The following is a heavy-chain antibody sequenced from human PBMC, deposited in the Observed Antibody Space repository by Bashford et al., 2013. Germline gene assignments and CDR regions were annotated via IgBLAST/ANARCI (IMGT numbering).Heavy chain of an antibody. Sequence: WVRQAPGQGLEWVGWISGYSGNRIYAQNFQGRVTITTDTSTSTAYMELTGLRSDDTGLYFCARDVEANTFDFWGQGTLVTVSS. D-gene: IGHD1-26*01. CDR2: ISGYSGNR. CDR3: ARDVEANTFDF. V-gene: IGHV1-18*01. J-gene: IGHJ4*02.